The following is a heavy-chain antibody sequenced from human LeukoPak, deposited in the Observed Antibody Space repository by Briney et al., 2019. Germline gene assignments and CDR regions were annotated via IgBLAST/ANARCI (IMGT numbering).Heavy chain of an antibody. Sequence: EASVKVSCKASGYTFTGYYMHWVRQAPGQALEWMGWINPNSGGTNYAQKFQGRVTMTRDTSISTAYMELSRLRSDDTAVYYCESRYSSGWYRYYYYGMDVWGQGTTVTVSS. CDR3: ESRYSSGWYRYYYYGMDV. CDR1: GYTFTGYY. D-gene: IGHD6-19*01. CDR2: INPNSGGT. V-gene: IGHV1-2*02. J-gene: IGHJ6*02.